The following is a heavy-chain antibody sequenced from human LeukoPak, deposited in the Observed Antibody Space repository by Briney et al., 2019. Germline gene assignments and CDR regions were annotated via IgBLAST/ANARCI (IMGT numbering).Heavy chain of an antibody. CDR3: ARSRHSYDSSGFPHY. D-gene: IGHD3-22*01. Sequence: PGGSLRLSCAASGFTVSSNYMSWVRQAPGKGLEWVSVIYSGGSTYYADSVRGRFIISRDNSKNTLYLQMNSLRAEDTALYYCARSRHSYDSSGFPHYWGQGTLVTVSS. CDR1: GFTVSSNY. CDR2: IYSGGST. V-gene: IGHV3-53*01. J-gene: IGHJ4*02.